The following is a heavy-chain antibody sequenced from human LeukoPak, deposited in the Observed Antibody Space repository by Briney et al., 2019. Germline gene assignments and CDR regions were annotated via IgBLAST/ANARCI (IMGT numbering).Heavy chain of an antibody. D-gene: IGHD1-26*01. CDR3: AKGSYSGSYRNYFDY. Sequence: PGGSLRLSCAASGFTFSSYAMSWVRQAPGKGLEWVSAISGSGGSIGYADSVKGRFTISRDNAENSLYLQMNSLRAEDMALYYCAKGSYSGSYRNYFDYWGQGTLVTVSS. V-gene: IGHV3-23*01. CDR2: ISGSGGSI. CDR1: GFTFSSYA. J-gene: IGHJ4*02.